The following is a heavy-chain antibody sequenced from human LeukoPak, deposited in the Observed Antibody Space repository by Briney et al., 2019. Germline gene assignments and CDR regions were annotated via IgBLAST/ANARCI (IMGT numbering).Heavy chain of an antibody. Sequence: GASVKVSCKASGYTCTSYYMHWVRQAPGQGLEWMGIINPSGGSTSYAQKFQGRVTMTRDTSTSTVYMELSSLRSEDTAVYYCARVAPGMTARATFDYWGQGTLVTVSS. CDR1: GYTCTSYY. D-gene: IGHD2-21*02. CDR2: INPSGGST. V-gene: IGHV1-46*01. J-gene: IGHJ4*02. CDR3: ARVAPGMTARATFDY.